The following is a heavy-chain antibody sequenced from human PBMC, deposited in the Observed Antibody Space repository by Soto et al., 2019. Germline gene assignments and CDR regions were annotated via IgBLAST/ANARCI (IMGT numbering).Heavy chain of an antibody. D-gene: IGHD2-2*01. CDR2: IYPGDSDT. CDR1: GDSFTSYL. Sequence: PGEALKISCKGSGDSFTSYLIGWVRQMPGKGLEWMGIIYPGDSDTRYSPSFQGQVTISADKSISTAYLQWSSLKASDTAMHYCERWSTKWVAPDNYRMDFCAQGTKV. J-gene: IGHJ6*02. V-gene: IGHV5-51*01. CDR3: ERWSTKWVAPDNYRMDF.